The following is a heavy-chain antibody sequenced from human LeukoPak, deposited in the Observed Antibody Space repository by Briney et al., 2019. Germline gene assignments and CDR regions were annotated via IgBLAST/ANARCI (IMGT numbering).Heavy chain of an antibody. Sequence: GGSLRLSCAASGFTFNTYWMHWVRQAPGKGLVWVSRINGGGSGTTYADSVKGRFTISRDNAKNTLYLQMNSLGAEDTAVYYCVRGLAARFYFDYWGQGTLVSVPS. CDR2: INGGGSGT. V-gene: IGHV3-74*01. CDR3: VRGLAARFYFDY. D-gene: IGHD6-6*01. CDR1: GFTFNTYW. J-gene: IGHJ4*02.